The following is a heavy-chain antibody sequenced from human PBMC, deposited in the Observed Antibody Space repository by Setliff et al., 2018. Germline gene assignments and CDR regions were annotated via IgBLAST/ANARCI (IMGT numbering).Heavy chain of an antibody. D-gene: IGHD5-18*01. J-gene: IGHJ4*02. Sequence: WASVKVSCKASGFTFTSSAVQWVRQARGQRLEWIGWIVVGSGNTNYAQKFQERVTITRDMSTSTAYMELSSLRSEDTAVYYCAAERRGYFYLYWGQGTLVTVSS. CDR3: AAERRGYFYLY. CDR1: GFTFTSSA. V-gene: IGHV1-58*01. CDR2: IVVGSGNT.